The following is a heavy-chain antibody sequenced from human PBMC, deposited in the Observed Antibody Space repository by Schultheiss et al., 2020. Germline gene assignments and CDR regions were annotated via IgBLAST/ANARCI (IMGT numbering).Heavy chain of an antibody. D-gene: IGHD5-12*01. J-gene: IGHJ4*02. CDR3: ARLRYSGYDYVDY. Sequence: SQTLSVTCTVSGGSISSYYWSWIRQPPGKGLEWIGYIYYSGSTNYNPSLKSRVTISVDTSKNQFSLKLSSVTAADTAVYYCARLRYSGYDYVDYWGQGTLVTVSS. V-gene: IGHV4-59*08. CDR1: GGSISSYY. CDR2: IYYSGST.